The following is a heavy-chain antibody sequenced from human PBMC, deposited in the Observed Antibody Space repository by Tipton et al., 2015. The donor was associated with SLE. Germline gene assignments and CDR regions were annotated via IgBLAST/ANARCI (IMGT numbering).Heavy chain of an antibody. J-gene: IGHJ3*02. D-gene: IGHD5-18*01. Sequence: LRLSCTVSGGSISSGDYYWSWIRQPPGKGLEWIGYIYYSGSTNYNPSLKSRVTISVDTSKNQFSLKLSSVTAADTAVYYCARGGDTAMARDIWGQGTMVTVSS. CDR2: IYYSGST. CDR3: ARGGDTAMARDI. V-gene: IGHV4-30-4*01. CDR1: GGSISSGDYY.